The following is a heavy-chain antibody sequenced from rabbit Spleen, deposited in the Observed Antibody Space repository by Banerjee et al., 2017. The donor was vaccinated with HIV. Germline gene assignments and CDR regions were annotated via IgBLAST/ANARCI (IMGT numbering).Heavy chain of an antibody. CDR2: IYAGSSGKT. CDR3: AAQYASVDYANL. Sequence: QEQLVESGGGLVTPGASLTLTCMSSGLDFSNNYWIYWVRQAPGKGLEWIACIYAGSSGKTYYASWAKGRFTISKTSSTTVTLQMTSLTVADTATYFCAAQYASVDYANLWGPGTLVTVS. J-gene: IGHJ4*01. D-gene: IGHD1-1*01. CDR1: GLDFSNNYW. V-gene: IGHV1S45*01.